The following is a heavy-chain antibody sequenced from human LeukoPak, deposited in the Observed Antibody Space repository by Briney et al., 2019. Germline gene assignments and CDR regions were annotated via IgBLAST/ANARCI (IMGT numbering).Heavy chain of an antibody. CDR1: GFTFSSYS. CDR3: ARDRGLEWSIF. V-gene: IGHV3-21*01. D-gene: IGHD3-3*01. J-gene: IGHJ4*02. Sequence: GGSLRLSCAASGFTFSSYSMNWVRQAPGKGLEWVSSISSSSSYIYYADSVKGRFTISRDNAKNSLYLQMNSLRAEDTAVYYCARDRGLEWSIFWGQGTLVTVSS. CDR2: ISSSSSYI.